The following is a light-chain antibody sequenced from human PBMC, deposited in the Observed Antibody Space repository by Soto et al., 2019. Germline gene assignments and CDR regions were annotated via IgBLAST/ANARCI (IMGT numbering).Light chain of an antibody. V-gene: IGLV2-14*01. Sequence: QSALTQPASVSGSPGQSITISCTGTSSDVGGYNHVSWYQQHPGKAPKLMIYDVTNRPSGVSNRFSGSKSGNTASLTISGLQTEDEADYYCSSYTINTLYVFGTGTKVTVL. J-gene: IGLJ1*01. CDR1: SSDVGGYNH. CDR2: DVT. CDR3: SSYTINTLYV.